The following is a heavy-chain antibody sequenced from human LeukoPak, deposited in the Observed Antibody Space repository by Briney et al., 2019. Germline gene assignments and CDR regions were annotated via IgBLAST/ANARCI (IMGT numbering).Heavy chain of an antibody. Sequence: ASVKVSCKASGYTFTGYYMHWVRQAPGQGLEWMGWINPNSGGTNYAQKFQGRVTMTRDTSISTAYMELSRLRSDDTAVYYCARGREVVLPFFDWLLYYWRQGALVPVSS. CDR2: INPNSGGT. J-gene: IGHJ4*02. CDR3: ARGREVVLPFFDWLLYY. D-gene: IGHD3-3*01. CDR1: GYTFTGYY. V-gene: IGHV1-2*02.